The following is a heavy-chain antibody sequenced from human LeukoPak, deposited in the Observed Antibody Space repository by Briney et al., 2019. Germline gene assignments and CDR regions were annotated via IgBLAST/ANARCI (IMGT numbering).Heavy chain of an antibody. J-gene: IGHJ4*02. CDR1: GGSISSYY. CDR2: IYYSGST. Sequence: SETLSLTCTVSGGSISSYYWSWIRQPPGKGLEWIGYIYYSGSTNYNPSLKSRVTISVDTSKNQFSLKLSSVTAADTAAYYCASLRRSSYYFDYWGQGTLVTVSS. CDR3: ASLRRSSYYFDY. V-gene: IGHV4-59*01. D-gene: IGHD4-17*01.